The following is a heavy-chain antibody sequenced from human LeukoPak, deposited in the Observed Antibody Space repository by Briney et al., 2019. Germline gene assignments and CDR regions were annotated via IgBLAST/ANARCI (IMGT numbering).Heavy chain of an antibody. CDR2: ISAYNGNT. Sequence: EASVKVSCKASGYTLTSYGISWVRQAPGQGLEWMGWISAYNGNTNYAQKLQGRVTMTTDTSTSTAYMELRSLRSDDTAVYYCARVLYRDYYYGMDVWGQGTTVTVSS. CDR1: GYTLTSYG. V-gene: IGHV1-18*01. D-gene: IGHD3-16*02. J-gene: IGHJ6*02. CDR3: ARVLYRDYYYGMDV.